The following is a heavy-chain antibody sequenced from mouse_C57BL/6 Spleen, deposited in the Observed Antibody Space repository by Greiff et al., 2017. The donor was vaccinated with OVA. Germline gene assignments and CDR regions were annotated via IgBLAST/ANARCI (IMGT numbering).Heavy chain of an antibody. J-gene: IGHJ2*01. CDR2: IDPSDSYT. CDR3: ARPVVGGTHYVDY. D-gene: IGHD1-1*01. CDR1: GYTFTSYW. Sequence: QVQLQQPGAELVKPGASVKLSCKASGYTFTSYWMQWVKQRPGQGLEWIGEIDPSDSYTNYNQKFKGKATLTVDTSSSTAYLQLSSLTSEDSAVYYCARPVVGGTHYVDYWGQGTTLTVSS. V-gene: IGHV1-50*01.